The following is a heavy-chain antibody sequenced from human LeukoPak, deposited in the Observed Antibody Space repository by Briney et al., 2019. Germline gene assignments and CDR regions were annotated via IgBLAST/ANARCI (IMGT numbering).Heavy chain of an antibody. CDR1: GFTVSSNY. CDR3: ARGGVHVAAAGFV. V-gene: IGHV3-7*01. Sequence: GGSLRLSCAASGFTVSSNYMSWVRQAPGKGLEWVANIKQDGSEKYYVDSVKGRFTISRDNAKNSLYLQMNSLRAEDTAVYYCARGGVHVAAAGFVWGQGTLVTVSS. J-gene: IGHJ4*02. D-gene: IGHD6-13*01. CDR2: IKQDGSEK.